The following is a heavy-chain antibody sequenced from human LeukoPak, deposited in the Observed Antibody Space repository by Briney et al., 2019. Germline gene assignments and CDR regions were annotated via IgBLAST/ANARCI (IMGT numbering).Heavy chain of an antibody. Sequence: SETLSLTCTVSGGSISSYYWSWIRQPPGKGLEWIGYIYYSGSTNYNPSLKSRVNISVDTSKNQFSLKLSSVTAADTAVYYCARWISGLAVTNWFDPWGQGTLVTVSS. J-gene: IGHJ5*02. CDR1: GGSISSYY. D-gene: IGHD4-11*01. CDR3: ARWISGLAVTNWFDP. CDR2: IYYSGST. V-gene: IGHV4-59*01.